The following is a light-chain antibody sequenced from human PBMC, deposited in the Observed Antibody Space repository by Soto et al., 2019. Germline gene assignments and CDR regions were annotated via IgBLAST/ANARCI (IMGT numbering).Light chain of an antibody. CDR1: GSSIGTNT. Sequence: QSVLTQPPSASGTPGQRVTISCSGSGSSIGTNTVNWYRQLPGTAPKLLIYGNNQPPSGVPDRFSGSKSCTSASLGISGLKSDDEADYYCAAWDGSLKNVLFGGWTKVTVL. CDR2: GNN. V-gene: IGLV1-44*01. J-gene: IGLJ2*01. CDR3: AAWDGSLKNVL.